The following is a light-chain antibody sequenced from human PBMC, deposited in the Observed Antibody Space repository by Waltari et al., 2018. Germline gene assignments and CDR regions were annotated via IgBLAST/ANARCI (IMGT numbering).Light chain of an antibody. Sequence: DIVMTQSPDSLAVSLGERPTISCKSSQSVSYSSNNKNYLAWYQQKPGQPPKLLIYWASARESGVPDRFSGSGSGTDFTLTISSLQAEDVAVYYCHQYYTTPHTFGQGTKLEIK. CDR2: WAS. CDR1: QSVSYSSNNKNY. CDR3: HQYYTTPHT. V-gene: IGKV4-1*01. J-gene: IGKJ2*01.